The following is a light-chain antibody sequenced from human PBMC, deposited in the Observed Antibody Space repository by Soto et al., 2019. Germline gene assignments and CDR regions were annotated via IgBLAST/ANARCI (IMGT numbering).Light chain of an antibody. CDR2: EVT. V-gene: IGLV2-8*01. CDR1: SSDVGNYNY. J-gene: IGLJ2*01. Sequence: QSALTQPPSASGSPGQSVTISCTGTSSDVGNYNYVSWYQQHPGKVPKLMIFEVTKRPSGVPDRFSGSKSGNTASLTVSGLRAEDEADYYCRSYAGSNNFVVFGGGTKLTVL. CDR3: RSYAGSNNFVV.